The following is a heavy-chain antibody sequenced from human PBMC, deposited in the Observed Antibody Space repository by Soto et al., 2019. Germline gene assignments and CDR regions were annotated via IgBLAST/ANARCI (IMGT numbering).Heavy chain of an antibody. J-gene: IGHJ6*02. Sequence: ASVKVSCKASGGTFSSYAISWVRQAPGQGLEWMGGIIPIFGTANYAQKFQGRVTITADESTSTAYMELSSLRSEDTAVYYCARVRYYDFWSGYSSSYYYYYGMDVWGQGTTVTVSS. V-gene: IGHV1-69*13. CDR3: ARVRYYDFWSGYSSSYYYYYGMDV. CDR2: IIPIFGTA. D-gene: IGHD3-3*01. CDR1: GGTFSSYA.